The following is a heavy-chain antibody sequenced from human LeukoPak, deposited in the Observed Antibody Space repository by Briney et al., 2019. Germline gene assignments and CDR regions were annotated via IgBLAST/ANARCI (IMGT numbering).Heavy chain of an antibody. CDR3: AKDQTAMIEYYFDY. D-gene: IGHD5-18*01. J-gene: IGHJ4*02. V-gene: IGHV3-23*01. Sequence: EGSLRLSCAASGFTFSSYAMSWVRQAPGKGLEWVSGISGSGGSTYYADSVKGRFTISRDNSKNTLYLQMNSLRAEDTAVYYCAKDQTAMIEYYFDYWGQGTLVTVSS. CDR2: ISGSGGST. CDR1: GFTFSSYA.